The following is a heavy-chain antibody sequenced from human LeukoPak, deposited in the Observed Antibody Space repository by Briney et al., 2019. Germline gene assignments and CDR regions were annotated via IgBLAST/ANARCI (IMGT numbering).Heavy chain of an antibody. CDR3: ARIGYCSRTSCYRFDYYGMDV. Sequence: GGSLRLYCAASGLTFSSYEMNWVRQAPGKGLEWVSYMSSSGSTIYYADSVKGRFTISRDNAKNSLYLQTNSLRAEDTAVYYCARIGYCSRTSCYRFDYYGMDVWVQGTTVTVSS. J-gene: IGHJ6*02. CDR1: GLTFSSYE. D-gene: IGHD2-2*03. V-gene: IGHV3-48*03. CDR2: MSSSGSTI.